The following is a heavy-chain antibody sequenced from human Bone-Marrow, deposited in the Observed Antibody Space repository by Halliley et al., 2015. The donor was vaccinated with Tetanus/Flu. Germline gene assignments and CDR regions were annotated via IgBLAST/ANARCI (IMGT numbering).Heavy chain of an antibody. V-gene: IGHV3-74*01. CDR3: ARVGRIWRGSYSYALDV. D-gene: IGHD2-21*01. Sequence: INDDGRKIAYADSVKGRFTISRDDAKNTLFLQMNSVRVEDAAVYYCARVGRIWRGSYSYALDVWGQGTAVTVSS. CDR2: INDDGRKI. J-gene: IGHJ6*02.